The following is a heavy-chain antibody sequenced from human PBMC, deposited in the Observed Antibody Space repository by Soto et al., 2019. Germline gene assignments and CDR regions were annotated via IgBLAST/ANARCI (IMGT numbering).Heavy chain of an antibody. CDR3: ARAAMGGSSWPFDY. J-gene: IGHJ4*02. Sequence: SETLSLTCSLSGGSIGRSTYYWVWIRQSPGKGLEWIGYIRYSGSTNQNPSLKSRVTISVDKSKNQFSLKLTSVTAADTAVYYCARAAMGGSSWPFDYWGQGTLVTVSS. CDR1: GGSIGRSTYY. CDR2: IRYSGST. V-gene: IGHV4-61*05. D-gene: IGHD6-13*01.